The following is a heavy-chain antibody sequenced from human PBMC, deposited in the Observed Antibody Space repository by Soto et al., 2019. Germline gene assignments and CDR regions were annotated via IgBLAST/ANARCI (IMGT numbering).Heavy chain of an antibody. Sequence: PSETLSLTCTVSGGSITSSSYYWGWIRQPPGKGLEWIGSIYYSGSTYYNPSLKSRVTISVDTSKNQFSLRLSSVTAADTAVYYCATQEVGGSYVYTFDPWGQGTLVTVSS. CDR1: GGSITSSSYY. V-gene: IGHV4-39*01. CDR2: IYYSGST. J-gene: IGHJ5*02. D-gene: IGHD1-26*01. CDR3: ATQEVGGSYVYTFDP.